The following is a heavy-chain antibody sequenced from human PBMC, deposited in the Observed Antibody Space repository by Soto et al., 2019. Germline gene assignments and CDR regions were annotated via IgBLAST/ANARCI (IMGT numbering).Heavy chain of an antibody. Sequence: QVQLVESGGGVVQPGRSLRLSCAASGFTFSSYGMHWVRQAPGKGLEWVAVIWYDGSNKYYADSVKGRFTISRDNSKNTLYLQMNSLRAEDTAVYYCARYGDYASFDYWGQGTLVTVSS. CDR2: IWYDGSNK. D-gene: IGHD4-17*01. V-gene: IGHV3-33*01. CDR1: GFTFSSYG. J-gene: IGHJ4*02. CDR3: ARYGDYASFDY.